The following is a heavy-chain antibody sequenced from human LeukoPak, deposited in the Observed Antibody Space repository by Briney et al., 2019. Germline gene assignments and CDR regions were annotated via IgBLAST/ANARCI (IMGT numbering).Heavy chain of an antibody. V-gene: IGHV1-69*13. J-gene: IGHJ5*02. CDR3: AKVPYSNSNNWFDP. Sequence: ASVKVSCKASGGTFSSYAISWVRQAPGQGLEWMGGIIPIFGTANYAQKFQGRVTITADESTSTAYMELSSLRAEDTAVYYCAKVPYSNSNNWFDPWGQGTLVTVSS. D-gene: IGHD4-11*01. CDR1: GGTFSSYA. CDR2: IIPIFGTA.